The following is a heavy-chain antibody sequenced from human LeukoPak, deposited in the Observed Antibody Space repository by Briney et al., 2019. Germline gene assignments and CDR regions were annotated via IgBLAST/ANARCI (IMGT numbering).Heavy chain of an antibody. CDR2: IYHSGTT. D-gene: IGHD2-8*02. Sequence: SETLSLTCTVSGYSISSGYYWGWVRQSPGKGLEWIGTIYHSGTTYYNPSIKSRLSISMDMSKNQFSLKLTSVTAADTAVYFCVRDLVVYGNIDYWGQGTLVTVSS. CDR3: VRDLVVYGNIDY. J-gene: IGHJ4*02. CDR1: GYSISSGYY. V-gene: IGHV4-38-2*02.